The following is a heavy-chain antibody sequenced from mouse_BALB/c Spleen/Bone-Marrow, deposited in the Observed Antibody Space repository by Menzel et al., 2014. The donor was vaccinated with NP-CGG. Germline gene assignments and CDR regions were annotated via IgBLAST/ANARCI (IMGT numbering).Heavy chain of an antibody. CDR1: GYTFSSYW. J-gene: IGHJ3*01. V-gene: IGHV1-9*01. CDR2: ILPGSGST. CDR3: ARKEGFWGTFAY. Sequence: LVESGASVKISCKATGYTFSSYWIEWVKQRPGHGLEWIGEILPGSGSTKYNEKFKGKATFTADTSSNTAYMQPSSLTSEDSAVYYCARKEGFWGTFAYWGQGTLDTVSA. D-gene: IGHD4-1*01.